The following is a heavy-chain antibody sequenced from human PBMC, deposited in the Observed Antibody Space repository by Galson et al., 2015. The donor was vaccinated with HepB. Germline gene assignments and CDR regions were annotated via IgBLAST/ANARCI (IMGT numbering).Heavy chain of an antibody. CDR2: ISGSSTAI. Sequence: SLRLSCAASGFSFSSYSMNWVRQAPGKGLEWVSYISGSSTAIYYAASVKGRFTISRDDSKNTLYLQMDSLRAEDTATYYCATDGSHYDVDHWGQGTLVTVSS. CDR1: GFSFSSYS. D-gene: IGHD3-22*01. CDR3: ATDGSHYDVDH. J-gene: IGHJ4*02. V-gene: IGHV3-48*01.